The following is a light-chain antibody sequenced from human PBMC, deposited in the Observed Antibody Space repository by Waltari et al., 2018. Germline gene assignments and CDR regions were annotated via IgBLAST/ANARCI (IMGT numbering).Light chain of an antibody. J-gene: IGLJ2*01. V-gene: IGLV2-8*01. CDR3: ASYEGTKSVI. CDR1: SSDVGGYNY. Sequence: QSALTQPPSASGSPGQSVTISCTGTSSDVGGYNYVSWYQHYPGKAPNRMIVEFTSRPSGVPDRFSCSKSGNPASLTVSGLLAEDEADDYCASYEGTKSVIFGGGTKLTVL. CDR2: EFT.